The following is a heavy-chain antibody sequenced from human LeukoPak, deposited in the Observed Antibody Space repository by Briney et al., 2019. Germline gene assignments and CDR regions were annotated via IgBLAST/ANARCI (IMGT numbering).Heavy chain of an antibody. J-gene: IGHJ6*02. CDR2: IIPIFGTA. Sequence: SVKVSCKASGGTFSSYAISWVRQAPGQGLEGMGGIIPIFGTANYAQKFQGRVTITADESTSTAYMELSSLRSEDTAVYYCARELERRYYYYGMDVWGQGTTVTVSS. V-gene: IGHV1-69*13. CDR1: GGTFSSYA. D-gene: IGHD1-1*01. CDR3: ARELERRYYYYGMDV.